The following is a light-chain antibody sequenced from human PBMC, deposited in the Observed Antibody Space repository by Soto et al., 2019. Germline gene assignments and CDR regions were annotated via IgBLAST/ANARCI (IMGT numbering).Light chain of an antibody. CDR1: QSVSSY. CDR3: QQRRNWPPALI. V-gene: IGKV3-11*01. CDR2: DAS. J-gene: IGKJ4*01. Sequence: EIVLTQSPATLSLSPGERATLSCRASQSVSSYLAWYQQKPGQAPRLLIYDASNRATGIPARFSGSGSGTDFTRTISRLEPEDFAVYYCQQRRNWPPALIFGGGTKVEIK.